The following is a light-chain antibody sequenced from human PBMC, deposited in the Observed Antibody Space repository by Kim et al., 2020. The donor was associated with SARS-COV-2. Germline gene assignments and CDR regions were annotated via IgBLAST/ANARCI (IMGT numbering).Light chain of an antibody. CDR3: QYYGTSPPWT. J-gene: IGKJ1*01. V-gene: IGKV3-20*01. CDR2: GAI. CDR1: ERSISAY. Sequence: PGESSTLSCRAIERSISAYYAWYQQKSGQAPRSLIYGAITRGDAIPDRCSGARSGTDFSLIISRREPEEFAVYYCQYYGTSPPWTFGQGTKVDIK.